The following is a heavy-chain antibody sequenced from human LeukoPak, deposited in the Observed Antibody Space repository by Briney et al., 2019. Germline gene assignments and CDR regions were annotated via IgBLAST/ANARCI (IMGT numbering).Heavy chain of an antibody. V-gene: IGHV4-31*03. CDR2: IYYSGST. CDR1: GGSISSGGYY. J-gene: IGHJ5*02. Sequence: PSETLSLTCTVSGGSISSGGYYWSWLRQHPGKGLEWIGYIYYSGSTYYNPSLKSRVTISVDTSKNQFSLKLSSVTAADTAVYYCASSTTVTGMRFDPWGQGTLVTVSS. CDR3: ASSTTVTGMRFDP. D-gene: IGHD4-11*01.